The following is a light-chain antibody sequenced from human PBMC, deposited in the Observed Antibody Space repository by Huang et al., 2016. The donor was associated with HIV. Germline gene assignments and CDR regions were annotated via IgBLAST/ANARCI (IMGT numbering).Light chain of an antibody. CDR1: QNINIQ. V-gene: IGKV1-39*01. Sequence: DIQMTQSPSSLSAFVGDSVTITCRASQNINIQLNWYQQKPGKGPKLLIYATSSLYSGVPSRFSGSGSGTDFTLTINSLQPEDSATYSCQQSYSSPRVTFGPGTKINI. J-gene: IGKJ3*01. CDR2: ATS. CDR3: QQSYSSPRVT.